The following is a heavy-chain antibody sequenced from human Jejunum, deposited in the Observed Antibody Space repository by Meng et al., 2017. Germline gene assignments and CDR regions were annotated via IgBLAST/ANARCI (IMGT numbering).Heavy chain of an antibody. CDR2: INDSGST. D-gene: IGHD4-11*01. Sequence: VKLQQWGAGLLKPSETLSLPCAVYGGSIRDYYWTWIRQPPGKGLEWIGEINDSGSTNYNPSLKSRVTISVDTSKSQFYLRVSSVTAADTAVYYCARGNEYSNYGADFWGQGTLVTVSS. J-gene: IGHJ4*02. V-gene: IGHV4-34*01. CDR3: ARGNEYSNYGADF. CDR1: GGSIRDYY.